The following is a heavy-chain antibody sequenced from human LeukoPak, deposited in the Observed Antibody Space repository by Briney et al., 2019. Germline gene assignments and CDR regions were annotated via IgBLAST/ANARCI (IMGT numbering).Heavy chain of an antibody. CDR1: GDSVSSNSAA. V-gene: IGHV6-1*01. J-gene: IGHJ4*02. D-gene: IGHD3-10*01. CDR3: ARFRAQMVAFDY. Sequence: SQTLSLTCAIFGDSVSSNSAAWSWIRQSPSRGLEWLGRIYYRSKWFNEYAVSVKSRITINPDTSKNQFSLQLKSLTPDDTAVYYCARFRAQMVAFDYWGQGILVTVSS. CDR2: IYYRSKWFN.